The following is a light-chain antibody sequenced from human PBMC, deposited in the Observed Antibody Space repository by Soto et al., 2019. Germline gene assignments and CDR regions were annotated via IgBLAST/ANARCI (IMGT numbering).Light chain of an antibody. CDR2: EVS. CDR1: SSDVGGYNY. Sequence: QSVLTQPASVSWSPGQSITISCTGTSSDVGGYNYVSWYQQHPGKAPKLMIYEVSNRPSGVSNRFSGSKSGNTASLTISGLQAEDEADYFCNSYGSTSTRYVFGTGTKLTVL. J-gene: IGLJ1*01. V-gene: IGLV2-14*01. CDR3: NSYGSTSTRYV.